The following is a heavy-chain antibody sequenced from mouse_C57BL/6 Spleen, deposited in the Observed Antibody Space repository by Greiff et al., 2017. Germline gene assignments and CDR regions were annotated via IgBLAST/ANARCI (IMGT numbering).Heavy chain of an antibody. CDR1: GYTFTSYD. D-gene: IGHD1-1*01. J-gene: IGHJ2*01. CDR3: AKNGDYGSSYYYFDY. CDR2: IYPRDGST. V-gene: IGHV1-85*01. Sequence: VQLQQSGPELVKPGASVKLSCKASGYTFTSYDINWVKQRPGQGLEWIGWIYPRDGSTKYNEKFKGKATLTVDTSSSTAYMELHSLTSEDSAVYFCAKNGDYGSSYYYFDYWGQGTTLTVSS.